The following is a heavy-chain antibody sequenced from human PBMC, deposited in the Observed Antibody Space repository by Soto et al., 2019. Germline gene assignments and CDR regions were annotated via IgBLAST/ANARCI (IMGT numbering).Heavy chain of an antibody. Sequence: ASVKVSCKASGYTFTGYYMHWVRQAPGQGLEWMGWINPNSGGTNYAQKFQGWVTMTRDTSISTAYMELSRLRSDDTAVYYCARSTNMIVVVIGAFDIWGQGTMVTLS. CDR2: INPNSGGT. CDR3: ARSTNMIVVVIGAFDI. J-gene: IGHJ3*02. D-gene: IGHD3-22*01. V-gene: IGHV1-2*04. CDR1: GYTFTGYY.